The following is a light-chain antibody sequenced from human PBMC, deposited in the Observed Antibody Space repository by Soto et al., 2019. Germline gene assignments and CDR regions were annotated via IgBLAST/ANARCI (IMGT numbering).Light chain of an antibody. V-gene: IGKV1-5*01. Sequence: DIQMTQSPSTLSASVGDRVTITCRASQSIRGWLAWYQQKPGKAPNLLIYDASRLKSGVPSRFSGRGSGTEFTLTISSLEPEDFAVYYCQQRSNWPWTFGQGTKVDIK. CDR3: QQRSNWPWT. CDR2: DAS. CDR1: QSIRGW. J-gene: IGKJ1*01.